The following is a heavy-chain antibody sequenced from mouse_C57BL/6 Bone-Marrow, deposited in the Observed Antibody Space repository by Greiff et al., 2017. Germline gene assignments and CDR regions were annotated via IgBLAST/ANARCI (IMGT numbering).Heavy chain of an antibody. Sequence: QVQLQQPGAELVMPGASVKLSCKASGYTFTSYWMHWVKQRPGQGLEWIGDIDPSDSYTNYNQKFKGKSTLTVDKSSSTAYMQLSSLTSEDSAVDYCARDYGSSYDWYFDVWGTGTTVTVSS. CDR1: GYTFTSYW. CDR3: ARDYGSSYDWYFDV. J-gene: IGHJ1*03. V-gene: IGHV1-69*01. CDR2: IDPSDSYT. D-gene: IGHD1-1*01.